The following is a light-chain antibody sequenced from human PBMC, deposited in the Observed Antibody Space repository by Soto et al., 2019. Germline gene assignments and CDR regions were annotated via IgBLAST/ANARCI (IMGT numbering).Light chain of an antibody. Sequence: DIQLTQARSFLSASAGDRVSITCRASRVISSYLAWYQQKPGRDHKLLIYAEYTLQSGVHSRFSGSGSGTEFTLTITSLQPEDFATYYCQQLNSFPITFGQGKRVEIK. CDR1: RVISSY. CDR3: QQLNSFPIT. V-gene: IGKV1-9*01. CDR2: AEY. J-gene: IGKJ5*01.